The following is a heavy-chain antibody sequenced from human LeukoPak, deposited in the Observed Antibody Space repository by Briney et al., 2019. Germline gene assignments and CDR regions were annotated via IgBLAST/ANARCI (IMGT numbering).Heavy chain of an antibody. CDR1: GFIFSNYA. D-gene: IGHD2-8*01. Sequence: GGSLRLSCAASGFIFSNYAMNWVRQDPGKGLEWVASITTSGSHAYYAGSVKGRCTIYRDNAKNSLYLQMNSLRVEDMAVYYCAREPMYATFDMWGRGTGVTVSS. V-gene: IGHV3-21*01. J-gene: IGHJ3*02. CDR2: ITTSGSHA. CDR3: AREPMYATFDM.